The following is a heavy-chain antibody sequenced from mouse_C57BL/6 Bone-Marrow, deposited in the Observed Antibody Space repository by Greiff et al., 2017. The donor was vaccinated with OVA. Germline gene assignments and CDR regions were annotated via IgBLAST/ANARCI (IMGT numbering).Heavy chain of an antibody. CDR1: GFTFSSYT. V-gene: IGHV5-9*01. CDR3: ARPSITTASSYYAMDY. D-gene: IGHD1-1*01. J-gene: IGHJ4*01. Sequence: LMESGGGLVKPGGSLKLSCAASGFTFSSYTMSWVRQTPEKRLEWVATISGGGGNTYYPDSVKGRFTISRDNAKNTLYLQMSSLRSEDTALYYCARPSITTASSYYAMDYWGQGTSVTVSS. CDR2: ISGGGGNT.